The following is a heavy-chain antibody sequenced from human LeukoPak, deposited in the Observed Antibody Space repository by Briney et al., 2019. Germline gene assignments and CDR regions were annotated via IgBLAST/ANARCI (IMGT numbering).Heavy chain of an antibody. Sequence: SETLSLTCTVSGGSISSYCWSWLRQPPGKGLEWIGYIYYSGSTNYSPSLKSRVTISVDTSKNQFSLKLRSVTAADTAVYYCARDRRAVASYGMDVWGQGTTVTVSS. CDR1: GGSISSYC. V-gene: IGHV4-59*01. D-gene: IGHD6-19*01. CDR2: IYYSGST. J-gene: IGHJ6*02. CDR3: ARDRRAVASYGMDV.